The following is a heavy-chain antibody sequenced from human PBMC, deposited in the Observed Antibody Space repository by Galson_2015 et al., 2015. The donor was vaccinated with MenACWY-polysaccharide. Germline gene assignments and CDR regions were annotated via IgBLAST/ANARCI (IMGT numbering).Heavy chain of an antibody. CDR2: ISRNSGDI. Sequence: SLSLSCAASGFNFYDYGLHWVRQAPGRGLEWVSGISRNSGDIGYADSVKGRFTIYRANAKNSLYLQMNILGTEDTAFYYCAKGRTRTGWDGYFDLWGRGTLVTVSS. D-gene: IGHD3/OR15-3a*01. CDR1: GFNFYDYG. V-gene: IGHV3-9*01. CDR3: AKGRTRTGWDGYFDL. J-gene: IGHJ2*01.